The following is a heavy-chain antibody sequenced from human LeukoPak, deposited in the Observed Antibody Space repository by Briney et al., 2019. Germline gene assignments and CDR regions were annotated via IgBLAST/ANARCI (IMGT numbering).Heavy chain of an antibody. J-gene: IGHJ4*02. V-gene: IGHV3-23*01. CDR1: GFAFSSSG. CDR2: ISGSGGST. Sequence: GGSLRLSCAASGFAFSSSGMSWVRQAPNMGLEWVSAISGSGGSTYYADSVKGRFTISRDNSRNTLYLQISGLRADDTAVYYCAKDATGNGSPYYFDHWGQGTLVTVSS. CDR3: AKDATGNGSPYYFDH. D-gene: IGHD6-19*01.